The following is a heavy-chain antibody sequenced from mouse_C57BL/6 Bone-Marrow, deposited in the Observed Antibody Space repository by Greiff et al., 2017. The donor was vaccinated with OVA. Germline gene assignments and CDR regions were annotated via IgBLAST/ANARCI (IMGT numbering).Heavy chain of an antibody. CDR3: ARSSTFFYYFDY. CDR2: FHPYNDDT. V-gene: IGHV1-47*01. D-gene: IGHD5-1*01. CDR1: GYTLTTYP. J-gene: IGHJ2*01. Sequence: VQGVESGAELVKPGASVKMSCKASGYTLTTYPIEWMKQNHGKSLEWIGNFHPYNDDTKYNEKFKSKATLTVEKSSNTVYLELSRLTSDDSAVYYCARSSTFFYYFDYWGQGTTLTVSS.